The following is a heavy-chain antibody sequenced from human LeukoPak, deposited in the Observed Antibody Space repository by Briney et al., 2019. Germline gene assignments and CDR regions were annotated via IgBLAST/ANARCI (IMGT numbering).Heavy chain of an antibody. Sequence: PSETLSLTCTVSSGSISSYYWSWIRQPPGKGLEWIGYIYYSGSTNYNPSLKSRVTISVDTSKNQFSLKLSSVTAADTAVYYCARDLDGYNNWFDPWGQGTLVTVSS. CDR1: SGSISSYY. CDR3: ARDLDGYNNWFDP. CDR2: IYYSGST. D-gene: IGHD5-24*01. V-gene: IGHV4-59*12. J-gene: IGHJ5*02.